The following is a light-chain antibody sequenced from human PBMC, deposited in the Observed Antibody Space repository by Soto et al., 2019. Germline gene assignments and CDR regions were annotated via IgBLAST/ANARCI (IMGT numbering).Light chain of an antibody. CDR3: QQRSNWPPIT. CDR2: DAS. CDR1: QSISSY. Sequence: EIVLTQSPATLSLSPGERATLSCRASQSISSYLAWYQQKPGQAPRLLIYDASNRATGIPDRFSGSGSGTDFTLTISSLEPEDCAVYYCQQRSNWPPITFGQGTRLEI. V-gene: IGKV3-11*01. J-gene: IGKJ5*01.